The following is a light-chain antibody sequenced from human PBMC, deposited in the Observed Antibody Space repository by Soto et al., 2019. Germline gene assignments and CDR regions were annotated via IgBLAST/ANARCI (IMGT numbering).Light chain of an antibody. CDR1: QNIRTW. J-gene: IGKJ1*01. CDR2: DAS. CDR3: QHYNPYSGP. V-gene: IGKV1-5*01. Sequence: DIQMTQSPSPLAASVGDRGTITCRASQNIRTWLSWYQQKPGKAPNLLIFDASSLHSGVPSRFSGSGSGTEFTLTITSLQPDDFATYYCQHYNPYSGPFGQGTKVDIK.